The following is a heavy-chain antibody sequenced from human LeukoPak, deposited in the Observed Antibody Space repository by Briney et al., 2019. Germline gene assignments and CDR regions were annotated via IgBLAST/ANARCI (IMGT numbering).Heavy chain of an antibody. D-gene: IGHD5-18*01. Sequence: PSETLSLTCAVYGGSFSGYYWSWIRQPPGKGLEWIGEINHSGSTNYNPSLKSRVTISVDTSKNQFSLKLSSVTAADTAVYYCARGGIGYSYGYPLRYWGQGTLVTVSS. CDR1: GGSFSGYY. V-gene: IGHV4-34*01. CDR3: ARGGIGYSYGYPLRY. J-gene: IGHJ4*02. CDR2: INHSGST.